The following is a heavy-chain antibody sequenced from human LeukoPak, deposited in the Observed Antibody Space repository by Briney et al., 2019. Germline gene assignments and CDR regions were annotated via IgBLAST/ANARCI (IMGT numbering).Heavy chain of an antibody. D-gene: IGHD4-17*01. CDR1: GFTFSSYA. CDR2: ISDRGGST. V-gene: IGHV3-23*01. CDR3: AKEFQSDYGRYGDRIS. J-gene: IGHJ5*02. Sequence: PGGSLRLSCAASGFTFSSYAMTWVRQAPGKGLEWVSRISDRGGSTYYADSVKGRFTISRDNSQYILYLQMDSLRAEDTAVYYCAKEFQSDYGRYGDRISWGQGTLVTVSP.